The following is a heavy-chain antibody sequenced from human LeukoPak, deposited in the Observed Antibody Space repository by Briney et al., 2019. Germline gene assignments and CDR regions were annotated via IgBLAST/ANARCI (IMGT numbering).Heavy chain of an antibody. V-gene: IGHV3-23*01. J-gene: IGHJ4*02. Sequence: GGSLRLSCAASGFTFSSYAMSWVRQAPGKGLEWVSGISNSGGSTNYADSVKGRSTISRDNSKNTLYLQMNSLRGEDTAVYYCVRGDLRLPRSTPDCWGQGTLVTVSS. CDR3: VRGDLRLPRSTPDC. CDR1: GFTFSSYA. CDR2: ISNSGGST. D-gene: IGHD5/OR15-5a*01.